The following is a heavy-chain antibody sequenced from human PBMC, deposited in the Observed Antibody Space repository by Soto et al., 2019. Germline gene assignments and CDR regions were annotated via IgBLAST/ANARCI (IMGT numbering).Heavy chain of an antibody. Sequence: QVQLQESGPGLVKPSETLSLTCTVSGGSVSSGSYYWSWIRQPPGKGLEWIGYIYYSGSTNYNPSLKSRVTKAVDTSKNQFSLKLSSVTGADTAVYSCGSYGSGWHAVSYWGQGTLVTVSS. D-gene: IGHD6-19*01. J-gene: IGHJ4*02. CDR1: GGSVSSGSYY. V-gene: IGHV4-61*01. CDR2: IYYSGST. CDR3: GSYGSGWHAVSY.